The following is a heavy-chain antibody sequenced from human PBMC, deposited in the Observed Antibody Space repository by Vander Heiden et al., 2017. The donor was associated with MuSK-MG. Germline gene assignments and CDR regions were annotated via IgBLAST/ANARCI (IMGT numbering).Heavy chain of an antibody. Sequence: EVQLLESGGGLVQPGGSLRLSCAASGFTFSSYAMSWVRQAPGKGLELVAAISGSGGSTYYADSGKGRFTISRDNSKNTLYLQMNRLRAEDTAVYYCAKGILTGYYTNAFDIWGQGTMVTVSS. D-gene: IGHD3-9*01. CDR3: AKGILTGYYTNAFDI. V-gene: IGHV3-23*01. CDR1: GFTFSSYA. CDR2: ISGSGGST. J-gene: IGHJ3*02.